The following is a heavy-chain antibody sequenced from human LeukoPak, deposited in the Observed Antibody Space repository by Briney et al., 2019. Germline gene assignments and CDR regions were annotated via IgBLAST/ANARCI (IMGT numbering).Heavy chain of an antibody. V-gene: IGHV3-30*18. CDR3: AKDMGGDYRIDY. D-gene: IGHD4-11*01. J-gene: IGHJ4*02. CDR1: GFTFSSYG. Sequence: GGSLRLSCAASGFTFSSYGMHWVRQAPGKGLEWVAVISYDGSNKYYADSVEGRFTISRDNSNNTLYLQMNSLRAGDTAVYYCAKDMGGDYRIDYWGQGTLVTVS. CDR2: ISYDGSNK.